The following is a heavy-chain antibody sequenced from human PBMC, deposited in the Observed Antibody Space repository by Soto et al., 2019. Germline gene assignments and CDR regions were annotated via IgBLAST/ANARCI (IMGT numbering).Heavy chain of an antibody. V-gene: IGHV4-34*01. CDR1: GGSFSGYY. J-gene: IGHJ5*02. D-gene: IGHD3-3*01. Sequence: SETLSLTCAVYGGSFSGYYWSWIRQPPGKGLEWIGEINHSGSTNYNPSLKSRVTISVDTSKNQFSLKLSSVTAADTAVYYCARLERITIFGVVTGSGSFDPWGQGTLVTVSS. CDR2: INHSGST. CDR3: ARLERITIFGVVTGSGSFDP.